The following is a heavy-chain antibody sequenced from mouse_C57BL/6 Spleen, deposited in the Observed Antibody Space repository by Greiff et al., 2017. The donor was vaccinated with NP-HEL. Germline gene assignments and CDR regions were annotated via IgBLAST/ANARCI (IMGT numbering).Heavy chain of an antibody. CDR1: GYTFTSYG. Sequence: VQLQQSGAELARPGASVKLSCKASGYTFTSYGISWVKQRTGQGLEWIGEIYPRSGNTYYNEKFKGKATLTADKSSSTAYMELRSLTSEDSAVYFCARWTGITSVVAPFAYGGKGTLVTVSA. CDR3: ARWTGITSVVAPFAY. J-gene: IGHJ3*01. CDR2: IYPRSGNT. V-gene: IGHV1-81*01. D-gene: IGHD1-1*01.